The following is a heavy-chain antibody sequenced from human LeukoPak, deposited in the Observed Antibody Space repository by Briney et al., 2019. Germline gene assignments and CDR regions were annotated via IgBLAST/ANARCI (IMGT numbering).Heavy chain of an antibody. J-gene: IGHJ4*02. V-gene: IGHV4-59*11. D-gene: IGHD3-22*01. CDR3: ARERDGIVVGGFDY. Sequence: SETLSLTCTVSGGSISSHYWSWIRQPPGKGLEWIGYIYYSGSTNYNPSLKSRVTISVDTSKNQFSLKLSSVTAADTAVYYCARERDGIVVGGFDYWGQGTLVTVSS. CDR1: GGSISSHY. CDR2: IYYSGST.